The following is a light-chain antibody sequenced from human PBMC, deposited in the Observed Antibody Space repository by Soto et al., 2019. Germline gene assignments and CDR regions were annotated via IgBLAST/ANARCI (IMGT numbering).Light chain of an antibody. CDR2: GAS. V-gene: IGKV3-15*01. CDR1: QSVSNK. CDR3: QQYNNCPLT. Sequence: EIVVTQSPATLSVSPGERATLSCRASQSVSNKLAWYMQKPGQGHRLLIYGASTRVTGIPTRFSVSGSGTGFTLTTSSLQSEDFPVFYCQQYNNCPLTFGGGPKVEIK. J-gene: IGKJ4*01.